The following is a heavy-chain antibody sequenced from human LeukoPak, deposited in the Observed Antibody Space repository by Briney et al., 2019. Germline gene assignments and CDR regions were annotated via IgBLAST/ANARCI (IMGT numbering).Heavy chain of an antibody. J-gene: IGHJ4*02. D-gene: IGHD3-22*01. CDR1: GFTFSDYY. Sequence: GGSLRLSCAASGFTFSDYYMSWIRQAPGKGLEWVSYISSSSSTTYYADSVKGRFTISRDSSKNTLYLQMNSLRVEDTAVYYCAKDSRRWKTYYYESSGLYYFAYWGEGTLVTVSS. V-gene: IGHV3-11*04. CDR2: ISSSSSTT. CDR3: AKDSRRWKTYYYESSGLYYFAY.